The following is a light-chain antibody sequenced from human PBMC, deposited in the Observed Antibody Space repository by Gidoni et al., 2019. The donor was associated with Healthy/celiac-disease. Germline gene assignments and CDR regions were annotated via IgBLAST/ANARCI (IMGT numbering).Light chain of an antibody. Sequence: EIVLTQSPATLSLSPGERATLSCGASQSVSSSYLAWYQQKPGLAPRLLIYDASSRATGIPDRFSGRGSGTDFTLTISRLEPEDFAVYYCQQYGSSPATFGGGTKVEIK. CDR2: DAS. CDR3: QQYGSSPAT. J-gene: IGKJ4*01. V-gene: IGKV3D-20*01. CDR1: QSVSSSY.